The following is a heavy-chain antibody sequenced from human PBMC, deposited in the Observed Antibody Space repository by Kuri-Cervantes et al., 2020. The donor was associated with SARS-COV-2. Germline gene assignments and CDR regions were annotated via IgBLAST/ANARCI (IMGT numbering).Heavy chain of an antibody. V-gene: IGHV3-48*03. CDR2: ISSSGSTI. J-gene: IGHJ6*02. CDR3: ARDPRGVVNPYYYYGMDV. CDR1: GFTFSSYE. Sequence: GESLKISCAASGFTFSSYEMNRVRQAPGKGLEWVSYISSSGSTIYYADSVKGRFTISRDNAKNSLYLQMNSLRAEDTAVYYCARDPRGVVNPYYYYGMDVWGQGTTVTVSS. D-gene: IGHD3-3*01.